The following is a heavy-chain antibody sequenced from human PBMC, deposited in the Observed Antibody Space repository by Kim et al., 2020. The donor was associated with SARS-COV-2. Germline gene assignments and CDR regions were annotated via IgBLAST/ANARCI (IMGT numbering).Heavy chain of an antibody. J-gene: IGHJ6*02. CDR1: GYTFTSYA. D-gene: IGHD2-21*02. CDR3: ARDWVTVTAKNDTYYYYYHGMDL. V-gene: IGHV1-69*04. Sequence: SVKVSCKASGYTFTSYAINWVRQAPGQGLEWMGRIIPVLGIAKYSQKFQGRVTITADKSTSTAYMELSSLRSEDTAVYYCARDWVTVTAKNDTYYYYYHGMDLWGQGNTVPVSS. CDR2: IIPVLGIA.